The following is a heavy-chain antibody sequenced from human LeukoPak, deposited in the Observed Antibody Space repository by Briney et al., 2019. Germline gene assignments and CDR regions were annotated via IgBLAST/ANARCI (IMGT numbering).Heavy chain of an antibody. Sequence: PSDTLSLTCTVVGDSFTGANYHWGWVRQSPGKGLEWIGSVSHTGTTSYNPSLKSRVTITIDTARTQVSLDVTSVTAADTAIYYCAREIEEGQRATVFGVVVMVYFDQWGQGTQVTVYS. CDR3: AREIEEGQRATVFGVVVMVYFDQ. D-gene: IGHD3-3*01. J-gene: IGHJ4*02. V-gene: IGHV4-39*07. CDR1: GDSFTGANYH. CDR2: VSHTGTT.